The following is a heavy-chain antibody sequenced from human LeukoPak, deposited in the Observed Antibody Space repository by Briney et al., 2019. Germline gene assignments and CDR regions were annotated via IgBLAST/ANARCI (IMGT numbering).Heavy chain of an antibody. J-gene: IGHJ4*02. CDR3: ARGGKTWGTSDY. Sequence: GGSLRLSCAVSGITLSNYGMSWVRQAPGKGLEWVAGLSGSGGGTNYADSVQGRFTISRDNPKNTLDLQMNSLKAEDTAVYYCARGGKTWGTSDYWGQGTLVTVSS. CDR2: LSGSGGGT. D-gene: IGHD1-7*01. CDR1: GITLSNYG. V-gene: IGHV3-23*01.